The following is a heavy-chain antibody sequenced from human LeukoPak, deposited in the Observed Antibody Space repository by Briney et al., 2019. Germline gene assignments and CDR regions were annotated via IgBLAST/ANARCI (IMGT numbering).Heavy chain of an antibody. D-gene: IGHD4-17*01. V-gene: IGHV3-21*01. J-gene: IGHJ3*02. CDR3: ASPRRTLTTPASFDI. Sequence: PGGSLRLSCAASGFTFSSYTMSWVRQAPGKGLEWVSSISSSSTYIFNADSVKGRFTISRDNAKNSLYLQMNSLRAEDTAIYHCASPRRTLTTPASFDIWGQGTMVTVSS. CDR2: ISSSSTYI. CDR1: GFTFSSYT.